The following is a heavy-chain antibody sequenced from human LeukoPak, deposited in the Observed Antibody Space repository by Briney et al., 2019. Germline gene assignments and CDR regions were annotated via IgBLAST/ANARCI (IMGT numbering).Heavy chain of an antibody. CDR3: ARHGARDLAAWFDC. J-gene: IGHJ4*02. CDR1: GGSVSSSSYY. CDR2: IYYSGSA. V-gene: IGHV4-39*01. Sequence: PSQTLSLTCTVSGGSVSSSSYYWGWIRQPPGKGLEWIGSIYYSGSAYYNPSLTSRVTISIDTSKNQFSLKLNFVTAADTAVYYCARHGARDLAAWFDCWGQGTLVTVSS. D-gene: IGHD6-13*01.